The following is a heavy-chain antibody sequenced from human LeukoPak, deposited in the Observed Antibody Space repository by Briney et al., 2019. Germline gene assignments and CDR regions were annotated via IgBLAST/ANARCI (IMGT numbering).Heavy chain of an antibody. CDR3: ARVYYDNPPDY. CDR2: ISYDGSNK. D-gene: IGHD3-22*01. V-gene: IGHV3-30*04. Sequence: GGSLRLSCAASGFTFSSYAMHWVSQAPGKGLEWVAVISYDGSNKYYADSVKGRFTISTDNSKNTLYLQMNSLRAEDTAVYYCARVYYDNPPDYWGQGTMVTVSS. CDR1: GFTFSSYA. J-gene: IGHJ4*02.